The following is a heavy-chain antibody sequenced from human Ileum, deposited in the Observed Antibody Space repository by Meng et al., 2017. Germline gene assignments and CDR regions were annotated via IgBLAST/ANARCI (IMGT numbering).Heavy chain of an antibody. CDR1: GGSLSIGDYY. J-gene: IGHJ4*02. CDR3: ARDRGGSYYFDY. V-gene: IGHV4-30-4*01. D-gene: IGHD2-15*01. CDR2: IYYSGST. Sequence: QGQLQEAGPGRRKSSQTLSRTCTVSGGSLSIGDYYWSWVRQPPGKGLEWIGYIYYSGSTYYNPSLKSRAIMSVDTSKNHFSLKLSSVTAADTAVYYCARDRGGSYYFDYWGQGTLVTVSS.